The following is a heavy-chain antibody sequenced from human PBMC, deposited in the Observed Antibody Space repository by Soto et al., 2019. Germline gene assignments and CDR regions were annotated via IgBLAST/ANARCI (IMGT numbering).Heavy chain of an antibody. V-gene: IGHV3-13*01. D-gene: IGHD2-2*01. J-gene: IGHJ6*02. CDR1: GFTFSSYD. CDR3: ARAPNLTHPIVVVPAAYYYGMDV. Sequence: EVQLVESGGGLVQPGGSLRLSCAASGFTFSSYDMHWVRQATGKGLEWVSAIGTAGDTYYPGSVKGRFTISRENAKNSLYLQMNSLRAGDTAVYYCARAPNLTHPIVVVPAAYYYGMDVWGQGTTVTVSS. CDR2: IGTAGDT.